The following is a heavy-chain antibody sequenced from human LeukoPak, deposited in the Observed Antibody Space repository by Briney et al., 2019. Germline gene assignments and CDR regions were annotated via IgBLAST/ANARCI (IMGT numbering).Heavy chain of an antibody. J-gene: IGHJ4*02. Sequence: PSETLSLTCTVSGGSVRSGSYYWTWIRQPPGKGLEWIGYIYFSGTTNYNPSLKSRVTISLDTSKNQFSLKLSSVTAADTAVYYCARLLNLNITSNPLECWGQGTLVTVSS. CDR2: IYFSGTT. CDR1: GGSVRSGSYY. D-gene: IGHD2-2*01. V-gene: IGHV4-61*01. CDR3: ARLLNLNITSNPLEC.